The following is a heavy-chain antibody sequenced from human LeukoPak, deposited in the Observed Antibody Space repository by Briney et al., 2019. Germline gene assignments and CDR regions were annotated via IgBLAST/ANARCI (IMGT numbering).Heavy chain of an antibody. CDR3: ARHLIAFDAFDI. CDR2: IYYSGST. J-gene: IGHJ3*02. CDR1: GGSISSYY. D-gene: IGHD3-3*02. V-gene: IGHV4-59*01. Sequence: SETLSLTCTVSGGSISSYYWSWIRQPPGKGPEWIGYIYYSGSTNYNPSLKSRVTISVDTSKNQFSLKLSSVTAADTAVYYCARHLIAFDAFDIWGQGTMVTVSS.